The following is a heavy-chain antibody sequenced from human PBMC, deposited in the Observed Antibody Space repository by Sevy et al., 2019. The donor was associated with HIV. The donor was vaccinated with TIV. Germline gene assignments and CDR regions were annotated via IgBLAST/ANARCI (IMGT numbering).Heavy chain of an antibody. CDR1: GFTFSSSS. Sequence: GGSLRLSCAASGFTFSSSSMNWVRQAPGKGLEWVAVISYDGNNKDYADSVKGRFTISRDNSKNTLFLQMNSLRAEDTAVYYCASHYYDGTGYYYPLEYWGQGTLVTVSS. D-gene: IGHD3-22*01. CDR3: ASHYYDGTGYYYPLEY. V-gene: IGHV3-30*03. CDR2: ISYDGNNK. J-gene: IGHJ4*02.